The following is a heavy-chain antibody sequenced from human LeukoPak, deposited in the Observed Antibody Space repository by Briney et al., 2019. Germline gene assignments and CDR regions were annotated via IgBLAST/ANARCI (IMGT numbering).Heavy chain of an antibody. J-gene: IGHJ3*02. CDR2: FDPEDGET. Sequence: GASVKVSCTVSGYTLTELSIYWVRQAPGKGLEWMGGFDPEDGETVYAQKFQGRVTMTEDTSTDTAYMELSSLRSEDTAVYYCARGGYSDDAFDIWGQGTMVTVSS. CDR1: GYTLTELS. V-gene: IGHV1-24*01. D-gene: IGHD6-13*01. CDR3: ARGGYSDDAFDI.